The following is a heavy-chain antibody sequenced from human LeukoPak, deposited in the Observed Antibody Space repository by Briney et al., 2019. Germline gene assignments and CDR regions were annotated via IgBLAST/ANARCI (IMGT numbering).Heavy chain of an antibody. J-gene: IGHJ4*02. CDR3: AKDRLVATNFDY. CDR2: IKQDGSEK. V-gene: IGHV3-7*03. D-gene: IGHD5-12*01. Sequence: PGGSLRLSCTVSGLTFSSYWMTWFRQAPGKGLEWVANIKQDGSEKYYLDSVKGRFTISRDNSKNTLYLQMNSLRAEDTAVYYCAKDRLVATNFDYWGQGTLVTVSS. CDR1: GLTFSSYW.